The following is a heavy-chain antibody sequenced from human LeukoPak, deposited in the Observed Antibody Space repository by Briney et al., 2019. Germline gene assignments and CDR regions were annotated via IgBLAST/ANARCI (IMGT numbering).Heavy chain of an antibody. CDR3: ARAIQQWLIGGAGY. Sequence: GGSLRLSCAASGFTFNNFAMSWVRQAPGKGLEWVSATSGNGDLTYYADSVKGRFTISRDNSKNTLYLQMNSLRAEDPAVYYCARAIQQWLIGGAGYWGQGTLVTVSS. CDR1: GFTFNNFA. J-gene: IGHJ4*02. V-gene: IGHV3-23*01. CDR2: TSGNGDLT. D-gene: IGHD6-19*01.